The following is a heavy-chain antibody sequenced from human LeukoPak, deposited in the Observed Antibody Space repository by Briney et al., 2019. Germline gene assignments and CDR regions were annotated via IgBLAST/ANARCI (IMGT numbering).Heavy chain of an antibody. J-gene: IGHJ4*02. CDR3: AKVPYSGSSYFDY. Sequence: PGGSLRLSCAASGFTFSAYWMHWVRQAPGKGLVWVSRINPDGSRTTYADSVKGRFTISRDNAKNTVYLQMNSLRAEDTAVYYCAKVPYSGSSYFDYWGQGTLVTVSS. CDR2: INPDGSRT. CDR1: GFTFSAYW. V-gene: IGHV3-74*01. D-gene: IGHD1-26*01.